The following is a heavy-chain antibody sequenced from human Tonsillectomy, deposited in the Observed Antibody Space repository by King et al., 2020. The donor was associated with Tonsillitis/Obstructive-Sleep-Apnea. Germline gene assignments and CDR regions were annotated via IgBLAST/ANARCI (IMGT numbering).Heavy chain of an antibody. J-gene: IGHJ6*02. V-gene: IGHV3-13*05. D-gene: IGHD3-22*01. CDR3: AIAYDSSGYYYYGMDV. Sequence: QLVEPGGGLVQPGGSLRLSCAASGFTFSSYDMHWVRQATGKGLEWVSGMGTAGDPYYPGSVKGRFTISRENAKNSLYLQMNSLRAGDTAVYYCAIAYDSSGYYYYGMDVWGQRTTVTVSS. CDR2: MGTAGDP. CDR1: GFTFSSYD.